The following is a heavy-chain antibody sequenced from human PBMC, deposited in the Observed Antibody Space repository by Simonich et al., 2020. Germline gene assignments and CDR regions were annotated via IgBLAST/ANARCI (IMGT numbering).Heavy chain of an antibody. CDR3: AREIEAGNAFDI. CDR1: GFTFSSYS. J-gene: IGHJ3*02. Sequence: EVQLVESGGGLVKPGGSLRLSWAASGFTFSSYSMNWVRKAPGKGLEWVSSISSRSSYIYYADSVKGRFTISRDNAKNSLYLQMNSLRAEDTAVYYCAREIEAGNAFDIWGQGTMVTVSS. V-gene: IGHV3-21*01. CDR2: ISSRSSYI.